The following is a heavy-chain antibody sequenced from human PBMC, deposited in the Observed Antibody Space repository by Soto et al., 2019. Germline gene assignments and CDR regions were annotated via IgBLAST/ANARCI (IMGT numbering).Heavy chain of an antibody. CDR1: GFTFTSSA. Sequence: ASVKVSCKASGFTFTSSAVQWVRQARGQRLEWIGWIVVGSGNTNYAQKFQERVTITRDMSTSTAYMELSSLRSEDTAVYYCAADPALRQGVMSFDYWGQGTLVTVSS. V-gene: IGHV1-58*01. D-gene: IGHD2-15*01. CDR2: IVVGSGNT. CDR3: AADPALRQGVMSFDY. J-gene: IGHJ4*02.